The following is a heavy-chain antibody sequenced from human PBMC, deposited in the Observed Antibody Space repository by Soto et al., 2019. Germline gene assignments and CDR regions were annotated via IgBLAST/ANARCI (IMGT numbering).Heavy chain of an antibody. CDR3: ASCCMYRRAPGCMDC. V-gene: IGHV3-7*05. J-gene: IGHJ6*02. Sequence: GGSLRLSCAASGFTFSSYWMSWVRQAPGKGLEWVANIKQDGSEKYYVDSVKGRFTISRDNAKNSLYLQMNSLRAEDTAVYYCASCCMYRRAPGCMDCWGPAISGNVFS. CDR1: GFTFSSYW. D-gene: IGHD2-15*01. CDR2: IKQDGSEK.